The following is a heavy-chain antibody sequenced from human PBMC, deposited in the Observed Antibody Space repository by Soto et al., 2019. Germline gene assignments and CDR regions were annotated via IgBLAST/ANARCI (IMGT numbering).Heavy chain of an antibody. CDR2: ISSSSSYI. V-gene: IGHV3-21*01. J-gene: IGHJ6*03. CDR1: GFTFSSYS. Sequence: GGSLRLSCADSGFTFSSYSMNWVRQAPGKGLEWVSSISSSSSYIYYADSVKGRFTISRDNAKNSLYLQMNSLRAEDTAVYYCARDPQDIVVVPAANRGYYYYMDVCGKGTTVTVSS. CDR3: ARDPQDIVVVPAANRGYYYYMDV. D-gene: IGHD2-2*01.